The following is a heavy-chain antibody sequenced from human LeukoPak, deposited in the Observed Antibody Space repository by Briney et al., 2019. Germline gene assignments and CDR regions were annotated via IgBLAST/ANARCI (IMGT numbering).Heavy chain of an antibody. CDR3: ARDSRAATTFDFYYYYYYMDV. D-gene: IGHD2/OR15-2a*01. Sequence: PGGSLRLSCAASGFTFSSYWMSWVRQAPGKGLEWVANIKQDGSEKYYVDSVKGRFTISRDNAKNSLYLQMNSLRAEDTAVYYCARDSRAATTFDFYYYYYYMDVWGKGTTVTVSS. CDR1: GFTFSSYW. CDR2: IKQDGSEK. V-gene: IGHV3-7*01. J-gene: IGHJ6*03.